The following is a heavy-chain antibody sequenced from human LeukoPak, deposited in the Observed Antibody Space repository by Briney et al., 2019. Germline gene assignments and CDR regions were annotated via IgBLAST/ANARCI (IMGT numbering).Heavy chain of an antibody. CDR1: GGSISSSSYY. D-gene: IGHD3-22*01. J-gene: IGHJ4*02. Sequence: SETLSLTCTVSGGSISSSSYYWGWIRQPPGKGLEWIGSIYYSGSTYYNPSLKSRVTISVDTSKNQFSLKLSSVTAADTAVYYCARMIEDSSGYFDYWGQGTLVTVSS. CDR2: IYYSGST. CDR3: ARMIEDSSGYFDY. V-gene: IGHV4-39*07.